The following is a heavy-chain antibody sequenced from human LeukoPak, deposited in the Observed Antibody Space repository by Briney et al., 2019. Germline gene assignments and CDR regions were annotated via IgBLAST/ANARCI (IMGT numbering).Heavy chain of an antibody. CDR3: ARVSSGSYFGYYYYMDV. J-gene: IGHJ6*03. CDR2: INSDGSST. V-gene: IGHV3-74*01. CDR1: GFTFSNYW. Sequence: RGSLRLFCAASGFTFSNYWMHWVRQAPGKGLVWVSRINSDGSSTSYADSVKGRFTISRDNAKNTLYLQMNSLRAEDTAVYYCARVSSGSYFGYYYYMDVWGKGTTVTVSS. D-gene: IGHD1-26*01.